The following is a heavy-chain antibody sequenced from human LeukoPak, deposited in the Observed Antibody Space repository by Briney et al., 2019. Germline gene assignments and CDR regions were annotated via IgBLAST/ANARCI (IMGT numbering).Heavy chain of an antibody. CDR3: ARRFGELEPAFDT. J-gene: IGHJ3*02. V-gene: IGHV3-23*01. CDR2: IFPSGGEI. Sequence: GGSLRLSCAASGFTFSTFAMIWVRQPPGKGLEWVSSIFPSGGEIHYADSVRGRFTISRDNSKSTLSLQMNSLRAEDTAIYYCARRFGELEPAFDTWGQGTMATVSS. CDR1: GFTFSTFA. D-gene: IGHD3-10*01.